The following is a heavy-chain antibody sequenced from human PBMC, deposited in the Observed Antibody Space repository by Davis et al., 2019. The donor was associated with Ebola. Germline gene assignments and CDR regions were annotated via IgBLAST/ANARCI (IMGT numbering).Heavy chain of an antibody. J-gene: IGHJ4*02. CDR1: GFTFADYA. V-gene: IGHV3-23*01. Sequence: GESLKISCTASGFTFADYAMSWVRQAPGKGLEWVSSISGGTGNTYFADSVTGRFTILRDDSENTLYLQMNSLRPDDTAVYYCAKGLYSVASDYYFDYWGQGTLVTVSS. D-gene: IGHD4-11*01. CDR3: AKGLYSVASDYYFDY. CDR2: ISGGTGNT.